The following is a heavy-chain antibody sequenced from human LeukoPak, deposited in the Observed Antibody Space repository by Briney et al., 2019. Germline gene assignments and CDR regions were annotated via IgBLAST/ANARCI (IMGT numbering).Heavy chain of an antibody. Sequence: KSSETLSLTCTVSGGSISSYYWSWIRQPPGKGLEWIGRIYTSGSTNYNPSLKSRVTMSVDTSKNQFSLKLSSVTAADTAVYYCARQRFLEWLPSSWFDPWGQGTLVTVSS. D-gene: IGHD3-3*01. CDR1: GGSISSYY. CDR2: IYTSGST. V-gene: IGHV4-4*07. CDR3: ARQRFLEWLPSSWFDP. J-gene: IGHJ5*02.